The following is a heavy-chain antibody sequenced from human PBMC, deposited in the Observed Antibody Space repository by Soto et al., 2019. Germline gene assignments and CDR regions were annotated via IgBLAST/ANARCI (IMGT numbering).Heavy chain of an antibody. V-gene: IGHV4-59*01. J-gene: IGHJ5*02. Sequence: QLQVQESGPGLVKPSETLSLTCNVSGGSISNYYWTWVRQAPEKGLEWIGYMYYNGNINYNPSLTSRVTISIDTSKNQFSLTLKSVTAADTAVYYCASGGNWFDPWGQGVLVTVSS. D-gene: IGHD3-16*01. CDR2: MYYNGNI. CDR1: GGSISNYY. CDR3: ASGGNWFDP.